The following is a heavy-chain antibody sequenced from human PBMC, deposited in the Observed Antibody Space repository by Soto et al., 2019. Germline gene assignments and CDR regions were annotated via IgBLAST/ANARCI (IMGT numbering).Heavy chain of an antibody. D-gene: IGHD2-8*01. J-gene: IGHJ4*02. CDR1: EFTFSNYA. CDR3: AKVSSAWYAGFFDI. V-gene: IGHV3-23*01. CDR2: ISYGGGTT. Sequence: PGGSLRLSCAASEFTFSNYAMSWVRQAPGKGLEWVSAISYGGGTTYYADSVKGRFTISRDNSKNTLSLQMNCLRAEDTAVYYCAKVSSAWYAGFFDIWGQETLVTVSS.